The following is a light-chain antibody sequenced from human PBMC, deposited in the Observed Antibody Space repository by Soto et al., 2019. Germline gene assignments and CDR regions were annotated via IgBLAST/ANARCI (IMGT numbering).Light chain of an antibody. CDR1: QSLDSW. CDR2: KTS. V-gene: IGKV1-5*03. CDR3: QQYHSFST. J-gene: IGKJ1*01. Sequence: DIQMTQSPSTLSASVEDRVTITCRASQSLDSWLAWYQQKPGKPPKLLIYKTSILEFGVPSSFSGRGSGTLFTLTISSLQPDDFATYYCQQYHSFSTFGQGTKVEIK.